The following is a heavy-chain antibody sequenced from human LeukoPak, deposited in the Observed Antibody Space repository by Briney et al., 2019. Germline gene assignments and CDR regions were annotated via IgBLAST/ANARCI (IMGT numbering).Heavy chain of an antibody. V-gene: IGHV1-2*02. Sequence: ASVKVSCKASGYTFTAYYMHWVRQAPGQGLEWMGWINPNSGGTNTSQKFQDRVTLTRDTSINTAYMELSRLGSDDTAVYYCVPSANYYYFDYWGQGTLVTVSS. CDR2: INPNSGGT. CDR1: GYTFTAYY. D-gene: IGHD1-26*01. J-gene: IGHJ4*02. CDR3: VPSANYYYFDY.